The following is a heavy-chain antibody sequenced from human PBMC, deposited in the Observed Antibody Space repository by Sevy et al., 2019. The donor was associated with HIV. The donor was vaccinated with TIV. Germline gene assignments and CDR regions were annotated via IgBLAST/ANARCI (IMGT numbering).Heavy chain of an antibody. CDR3: ARMHYSASAPGSWFDP. CDR2: MYYSGIT. Sequence: SETLSLTCTVSGGSISSYYWSWIRQPPGKGLEWIAYMYYSGITNYSPSLKSRLTISIDTSKNHFSLKVRSVTAADTAVYYCARMHYSASAPGSWFDPWGQGTLVTVSS. J-gene: IGHJ5*02. V-gene: IGHV4-59*01. CDR1: GGSISSYY. D-gene: IGHD1-26*01.